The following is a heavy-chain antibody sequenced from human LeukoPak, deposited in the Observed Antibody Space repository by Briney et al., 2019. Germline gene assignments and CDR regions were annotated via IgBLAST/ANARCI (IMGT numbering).Heavy chain of an antibody. CDR3: ARALRFRGSYSPYYFDY. CDR1: GYSISSGYY. CDR2: IYYSGST. D-gene: IGHD1-26*01. J-gene: IGHJ4*02. V-gene: IGHV4-38-2*02. Sequence: SETLSLTCTVSGYSISSGYYWGWIRQPPGKGLEWIGYIYYSGSTNYNPSLKSRVTISVDTSKNQFSLKLSSVTAADTAVYYCARALRFRGSYSPYYFDYWGQGTLVTVSS.